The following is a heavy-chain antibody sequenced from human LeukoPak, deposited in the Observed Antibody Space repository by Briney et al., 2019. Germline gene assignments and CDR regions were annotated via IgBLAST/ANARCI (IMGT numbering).Heavy chain of an antibody. Sequence: GGSLRLSCAASGFTFSSYGMHWVRQAPGKGLEWVSSISSSSSYIYYADSVKGRFTISRDNAKNSLYLQMNSLRAEDTAVYYCARDAIMITFGGVAPFDYWGQGTLVTVSS. V-gene: IGHV3-21*01. CDR1: GFTFSSYG. CDR2: ISSSSSYI. J-gene: IGHJ4*02. D-gene: IGHD3-16*01. CDR3: ARDAIMITFGGVAPFDY.